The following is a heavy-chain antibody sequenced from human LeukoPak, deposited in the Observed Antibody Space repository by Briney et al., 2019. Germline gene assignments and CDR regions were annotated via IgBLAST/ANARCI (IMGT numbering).Heavy chain of an antibody. V-gene: IGHV3-23*01. CDR2: ISDSGTGA. CDR3: ARDGYSSLFDP. CDR1: GFTSSSYA. D-gene: IGHD6-13*01. J-gene: IGHJ5*02. Sequence: PGGSLRLSCAASGFTSSSYAMSWVRQAPGKGLEWVSSISDSGTGAYHADSVKGRFTISRDNSKNMVYLQMNSLRAEDTAVYYCARDGYSSLFDPWGQGTLVTVSS.